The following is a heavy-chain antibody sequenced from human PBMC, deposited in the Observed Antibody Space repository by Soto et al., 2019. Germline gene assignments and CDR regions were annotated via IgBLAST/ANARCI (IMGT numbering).Heavy chain of an antibody. CDR1: GYTFRNYG. CDR2: ISAYNGNT. Sequence: QVQLVQSGAELKKPGASVKVSCKASGYTFRNYGINWVRQAPGQGLEWMGWISAYNGNTKYAQKFQGRVTMATDTPTSTAYMELRSLKSDDTAVYYCARDVRQFVPNSDNFEVWGQGTTVTVSA. D-gene: IGHD6-6*01. V-gene: IGHV1-18*01. J-gene: IGHJ3*01. CDR3: ARDVRQFVPNSDNFEV.